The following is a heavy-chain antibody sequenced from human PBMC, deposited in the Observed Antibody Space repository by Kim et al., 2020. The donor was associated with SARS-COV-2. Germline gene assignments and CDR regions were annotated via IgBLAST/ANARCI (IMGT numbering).Heavy chain of an antibody. CDR2: ISYDGSNK. D-gene: IGHD3-10*01. Sequence: GGSLRLSCAASGFSFSSYAMHWVRQAPGKGLEWVAVISYDGSNKYYADYVKGRFTISRDNSKNKLYLQMNSLKIEDTAVYYCARAGSGSYFGWFDPWGQGILVTVSS. CDR3: ARAGSGSYFGWFDP. V-gene: IGHV3-30*04. J-gene: IGHJ5*02. CDR1: GFSFSSYA.